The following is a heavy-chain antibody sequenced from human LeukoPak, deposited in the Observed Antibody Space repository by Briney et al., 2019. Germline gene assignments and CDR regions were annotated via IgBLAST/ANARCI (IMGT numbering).Heavy chain of an antibody. J-gene: IGHJ6*02. CDR1: GGSISSGGYY. D-gene: IGHD6-19*01. V-gene: IGHV4-61*08. CDR3: ARHPDLQWLWSGMDV. CDR2: IYYSGST. Sequence: SETLSLTCTVSGGSISSGGYYWSWIRQPPGKGLEWIGYIYYSGSTNYNPSLKSRVTISVDTSKNQFSLKPSSVTAADTAVYYCARHPDLQWLWSGMDVWGQGTTVTVSS.